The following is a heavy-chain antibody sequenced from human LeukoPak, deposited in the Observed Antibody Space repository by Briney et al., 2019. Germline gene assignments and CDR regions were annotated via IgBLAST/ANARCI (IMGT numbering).Heavy chain of an antibody. D-gene: IGHD2-2*01. CDR3: ARVTCSSTSCPRYWFDP. Sequence: SETLSLTCTVSGGSISSYYWSWIRQPPGKGLEWIGYIYYSGSTNYNPSLKSRVTISVDTSKNQFSLKLSSVTAADTAVYYCARVTCSSTSCPRYWFDPWGQGTLVTVSS. V-gene: IGHV4-59*01. J-gene: IGHJ5*02. CDR1: GGSISSYY. CDR2: IYYSGST.